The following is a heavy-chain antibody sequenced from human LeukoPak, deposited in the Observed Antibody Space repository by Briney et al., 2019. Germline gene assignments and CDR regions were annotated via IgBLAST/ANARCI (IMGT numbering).Heavy chain of an antibody. CDR1: GGSISSYY. D-gene: IGHD3-22*01. CDR2: IYYSGSA. Sequence: SETLSLTCTVSGGSISSYYWSWIRQPPGKGQEWIGYIYYSGSANYNPSLKSRVTISVDTSKNQFSLKLSSVTAADTAVYYCARARYDSSALGYWGQGTLVTVSS. CDR3: ARARYDSSALGY. V-gene: IGHV4-59*01. J-gene: IGHJ4*02.